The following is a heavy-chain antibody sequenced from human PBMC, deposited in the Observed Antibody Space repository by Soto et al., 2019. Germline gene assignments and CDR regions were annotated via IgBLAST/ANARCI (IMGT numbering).Heavy chain of an antibody. CDR1: GFTFSSYG. D-gene: IGHD2-21*02. J-gene: IGHJ4*02. V-gene: IGHV3-33*01. Sequence: GSLRLSCAASGFTFSSYGMHWARQAPGKGLEWVAVIWYDGSNKYYADSVKGRFTISRDNSKNTLYLQMNSLRAEDTAVYYCARQAKYCGGDCYSPFFDYWGQGTLVTVSS. CDR2: IWYDGSNK. CDR3: ARQAKYCGGDCYSPFFDY.